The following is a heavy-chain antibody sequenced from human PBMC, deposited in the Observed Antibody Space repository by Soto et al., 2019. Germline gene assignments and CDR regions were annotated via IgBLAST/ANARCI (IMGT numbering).Heavy chain of an antibody. CDR1: GGSISSSNW. CDR3: ARDTMPDCTNGVCYTEYYFDY. Sequence: PSETLSLTCAVSGGSISSSNWWSWVRQPPGKGLEWIGEIYHSGSTNYNPSLKSRVTISVDKSKNQFSLKLSSVTAADTAVYYCARDTMPDCTNGVCYTEYYFDYWGQGTLVTVPQ. V-gene: IGHV4-4*02. J-gene: IGHJ4*02. CDR2: IYHSGST. D-gene: IGHD2-8*01.